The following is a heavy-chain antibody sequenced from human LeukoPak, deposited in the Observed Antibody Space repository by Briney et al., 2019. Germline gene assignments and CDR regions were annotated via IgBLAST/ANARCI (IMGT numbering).Heavy chain of an antibody. CDR1: GGSTNSSSYY. J-gene: IGHJ5*02. Sequence: PSETLSLTYTVSGGSTNSSSYYWGWIRQPPGKGLEWIGSIYYSGSTYYNPSLKSRVTISVDTSKNQFSLKLRSVTAADTAVYYCARRPRAGWFDPWGQGTLVTVSS. CDR3: ARRPRAGWFDP. V-gene: IGHV4-39*01. CDR2: IYYSGST.